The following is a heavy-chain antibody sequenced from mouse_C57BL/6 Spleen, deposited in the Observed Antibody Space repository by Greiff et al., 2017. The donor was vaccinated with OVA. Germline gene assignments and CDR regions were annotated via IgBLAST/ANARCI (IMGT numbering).Heavy chain of an antibody. V-gene: IGHV1-55*01. CDR3: ARGRDWYFDG. CDR2: IYPGSGST. J-gene: IGHJ1*03. CDR1: GYTFTSYW. Sequence: VQLQQPGAELVKPGASVKMSCKASGYTFTSYWITWVKQRPGQGLEWIGDIYPGSGSTNYNEKFKSKATLTVDTSSSTAYMQLSSLTSDDSAVYYWARGRDWYFDGWGTGTTVTVSS.